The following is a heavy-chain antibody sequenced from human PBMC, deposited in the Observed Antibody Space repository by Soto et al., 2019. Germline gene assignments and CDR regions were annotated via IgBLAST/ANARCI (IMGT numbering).Heavy chain of an antibody. Sequence: SVKVSCKASGFTFTSSAVQWVRQARGQRLEWIGWIVVVSGNTNYAQKFQEGVTITRDMSTSTAYMELSSLRSEDTAVYYCAALRGHEDCSSTSCPVDAFDIWGQGTMVTVSS. CDR1: GFTFTSSA. D-gene: IGHD2-2*01. CDR2: IVVVSGNT. CDR3: AALRGHEDCSSTSCPVDAFDI. V-gene: IGHV1-58*01. J-gene: IGHJ3*02.